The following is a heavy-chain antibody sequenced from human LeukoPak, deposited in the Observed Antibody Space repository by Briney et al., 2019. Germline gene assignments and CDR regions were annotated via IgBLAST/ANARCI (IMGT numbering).Heavy chain of an antibody. CDR2: IYYSGST. J-gene: IGHJ2*01. CDR1: GGSISSRSYY. V-gene: IGHV4-39*07. D-gene: IGHD6-6*01. CDR3: AMIEYSSSSAWYFDL. Sequence: SETLSLTCTVSGGSISSRSYYWGWIRQPPGKGLEWIGNIYYSGSTYYNPSLKSRVTISVDTSKNQFSLKLSSVTAADTAVYYCAMIEYSSSSAWYFDLWGRGTLVTVSS.